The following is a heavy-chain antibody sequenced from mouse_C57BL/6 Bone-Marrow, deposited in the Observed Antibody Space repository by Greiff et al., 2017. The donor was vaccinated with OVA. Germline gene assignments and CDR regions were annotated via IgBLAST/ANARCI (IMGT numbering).Heavy chain of an antibody. J-gene: IGHJ2*01. Sequence: EVQLQQSGPELVKPGASVKISCKASGYTFTDYYMNWVKQSHGKSLEWIGDINPNNGGTSYNQKFKGKATLTVDKSSSTAYMELRSLTSEDSAVYYCARRTAQATDYFDYWGQGTTLTVSS. V-gene: IGHV1-26*01. CDR3: ARRTAQATDYFDY. CDR1: GYTFTDYY. CDR2: INPNNGGT. D-gene: IGHD3-2*02.